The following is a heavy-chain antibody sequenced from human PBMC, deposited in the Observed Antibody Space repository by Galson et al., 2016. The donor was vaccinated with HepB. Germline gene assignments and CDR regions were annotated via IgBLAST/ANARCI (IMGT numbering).Heavy chain of an antibody. CDR1: GFTFSSYK. CDR3: ARDQYVRGSGWYSASGC. Sequence: SLRLSCAASGFTFSSYKMHWVRQAPGKGLDWVAVILYAGSDKYYADSVKVRFTISRDNSKNTPYLQMNSLRAEDTAVYYCARDQYVRGSGWYSASGCWGQGTLVTVSS. V-gene: IGHV3-30*04. CDR2: ILYAGSDK. D-gene: IGHD6-13*01. J-gene: IGHJ4*02.